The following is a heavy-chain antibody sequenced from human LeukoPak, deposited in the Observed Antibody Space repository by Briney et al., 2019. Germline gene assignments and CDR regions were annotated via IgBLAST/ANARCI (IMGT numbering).Heavy chain of an antibody. D-gene: IGHD5-12*01. CDR1: GLTFTKYY. V-gene: IGHV4-59*12. J-gene: IGHJ4*02. Sequence: GSLRLSCSASGLTFTKYYMNWVRQAPGKGLEWIGYIFNSGSTYYNPSLKSRVTILVDTSKNQFSLKLSSVTAADTAVYYCARDRHKLVDIVAGILDYWGQGTLVTVSS. CDR2: IFNSGST. CDR3: ARDRHKLVDIVAGILDY.